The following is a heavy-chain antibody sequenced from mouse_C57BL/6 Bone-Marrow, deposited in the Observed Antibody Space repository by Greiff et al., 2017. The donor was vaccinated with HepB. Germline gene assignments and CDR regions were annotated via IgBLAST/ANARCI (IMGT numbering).Heavy chain of an antibody. J-gene: IGHJ4*01. CDR3: ARGYYYGSSSYAMDY. CDR2: ISDGGSYT. D-gene: IGHD1-1*01. CDR1: GFTFSSYA. Sequence: EVKLMESGGGLVKPGGSLKLSCAASGFTFSSYAMSWVRQTPEKRLEWVATISDGGSYTYYPDNVKGRFTISRDNAKNNLYLQMSHLKSEDTAMYYCARGYYYGSSSYAMDYWGQGTSVTVSS. V-gene: IGHV5-4*03.